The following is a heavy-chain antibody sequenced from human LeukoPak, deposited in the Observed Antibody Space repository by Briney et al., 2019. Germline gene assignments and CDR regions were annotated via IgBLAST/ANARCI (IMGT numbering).Heavy chain of an antibody. CDR3: AKDGGVQQLAY. J-gene: IGHJ4*02. D-gene: IGHD6-13*01. CDR2: ISSSGSTI. Sequence: GGSLRLSCAASGFTFSSYEMNWVRQAPGKGLEWVSYISSSGSTIYYADSVKGRFTISRDNAKNSLYLRMNSLRAEDTAVYYCAKDGGVQQLAYWGRGTLVTVSS. CDR1: GFTFSSYE. V-gene: IGHV3-48*03.